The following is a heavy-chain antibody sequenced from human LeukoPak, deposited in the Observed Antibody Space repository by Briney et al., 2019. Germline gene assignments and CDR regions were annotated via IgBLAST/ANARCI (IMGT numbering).Heavy chain of an antibody. CDR2: IKEDGSEK. V-gene: IGHV3-7*01. CDR1: GFTFSSYW. D-gene: IGHD2-2*01. J-gene: IGHJ6*03. Sequence: GGSLRLSCAASGFTFSSYWMSWVRQAPGKGLEWVANIKEDGSEKNYVDSVKGRFTISRDNAKNSLYLQMNSLRAEDTAVYYCARDHCSSTSCYRHYMDVWGKGTTVTVSS. CDR3: ARDHCSSTSCYRHYMDV.